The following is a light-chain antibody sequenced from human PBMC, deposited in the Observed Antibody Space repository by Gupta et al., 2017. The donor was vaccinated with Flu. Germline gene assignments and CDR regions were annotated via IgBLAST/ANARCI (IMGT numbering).Light chain of an antibody. J-gene: IGKJ1*01. CDR2: CAS. CDR1: LMISYLLNVENH. CDR3: QQAHSTPWT. V-gene: IGKV4-1*01. Sequence: SPGGKRTVYSITCLMISYLLNVENHLTRYLHNPRLPPQLLIYCASHRVSGVPDSFSGTGSGTYFTLTIRSLQSEAVAVYYCQQAHSTPWTFGPGTKLEIK.